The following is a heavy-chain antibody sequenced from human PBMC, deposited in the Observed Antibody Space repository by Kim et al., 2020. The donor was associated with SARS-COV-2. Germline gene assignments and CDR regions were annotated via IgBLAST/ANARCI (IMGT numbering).Heavy chain of an antibody. V-gene: IGHV3-23*01. CDR2: ISGSGGST. D-gene: IGHD3-3*01. J-gene: IGHJ2*01. CDR3: AKDQRYYDFWSGYYFGAGDVAFQGHDWYFDL. Sequence: GGSLRLSCAASGFTFSSYAMSWVRQAPGKGLEWVSAISGSGGSTYYADSVKGRFTISRDNSKNTLYLQMNSLRAEDTAVYYCAKDQRYYDFWSGYYFGAGDVAFQGHDWYFDLWGRGTLVTVSS. CDR1: GFTFSSYA.